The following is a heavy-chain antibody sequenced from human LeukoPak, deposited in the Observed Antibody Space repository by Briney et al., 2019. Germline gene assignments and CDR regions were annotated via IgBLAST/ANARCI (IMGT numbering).Heavy chain of an antibody. CDR1: GFTFSSYG. D-gene: IGHD3-3*01. CDR3: ARDITFYDFWSGKGLDY. Sequence: GGSLRLSCAASGFTFSSYGMHWVRQAPGKGLEWVAVIWYDGSNKYYADSVKGRFTISRDNAKNSLYLQMNSLRAEDTAVYYCARDITFYDFWSGKGLDYWGQGTLVTVSS. CDR2: IWYDGSNK. V-gene: IGHV3-33*01. J-gene: IGHJ4*02.